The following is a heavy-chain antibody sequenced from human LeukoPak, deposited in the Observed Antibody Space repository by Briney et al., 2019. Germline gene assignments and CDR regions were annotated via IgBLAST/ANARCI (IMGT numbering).Heavy chain of an antibody. CDR2: IRYDGSNK. D-gene: IGHD3-3*01. Sequence: GGSLRLSCVASGFTFSSYGMNWVRQAPGKGLEWVAFIRYDGSNKYYADSVKGRFTISRDNSKNTLYLQMNSLRAEDTAVYYCARDRGYYDFWSGSGWFDPWGQGTLVTVSS. V-gene: IGHV3-30*02. CDR1: GFTFSSYG. J-gene: IGHJ5*02. CDR3: ARDRGYYDFWSGSGWFDP.